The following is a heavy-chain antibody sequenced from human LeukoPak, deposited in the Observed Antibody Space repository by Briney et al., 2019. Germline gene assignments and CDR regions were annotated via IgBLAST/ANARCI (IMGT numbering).Heavy chain of an antibody. CDR2: IYYSGST. J-gene: IGHJ6*03. CDR1: GGSIGSSSYF. D-gene: IGHD4-23*01. CDR3: RATNSYYYYYMDV. Sequence: SETLSLTCSVSGGSIGSSSYFWGWIRQPPGKGLEWIGSIYYSGSTYYNPSLKSRVTISVDTSKNQFSLKLSSVTAADTAVYYCRATNSYYYYYMDVWGKGTTVTVSS. V-gene: IGHV4-39*01.